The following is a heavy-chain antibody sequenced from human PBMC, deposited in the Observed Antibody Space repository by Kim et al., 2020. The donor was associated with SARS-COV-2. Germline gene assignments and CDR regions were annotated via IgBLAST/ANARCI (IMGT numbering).Heavy chain of an antibody. V-gene: IGHV1-46*01. J-gene: IGHJ6*02. CDR1: GYTFTSYY. D-gene: IGHD4-17*01. CDR3: AREDYGDPRYYYGMDV. Sequence: ASVKVSCKASGYTFTSYYMHWVRQAPGQGLEWMGIINPSGGSTSYAQKFQGRVTMTRDTSTSTVYMELSSLRSEDTAVYYCAREDYGDPRYYYGMDVWGQGTTVTVSS. CDR2: INPSGGST.